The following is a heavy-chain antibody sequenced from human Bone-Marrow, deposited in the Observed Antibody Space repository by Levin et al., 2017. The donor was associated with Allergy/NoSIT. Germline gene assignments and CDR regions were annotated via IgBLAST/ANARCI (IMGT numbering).Heavy chain of an antibody. CDR1: GYTFTGYH. V-gene: IGHV1-2*02. J-gene: IGHJ4*02. CDR3: ARGAHDILPGYLGTGVRSYFDN. D-gene: IGHD3-9*01. CDR2: INPHSSGT. Sequence: ASVKVSCKASGYTFTGYHIHWVRQAPGQGLEWLGWINPHSSGTKYAQKFQGRVTMTRDTSINTAYMELTRLQFDDPAIYYCARGAHDILPGYLGTGVRSYFDNWGQGTLVTASS.